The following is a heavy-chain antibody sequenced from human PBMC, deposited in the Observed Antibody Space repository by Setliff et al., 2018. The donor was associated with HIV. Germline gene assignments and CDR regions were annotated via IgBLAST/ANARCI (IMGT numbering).Heavy chain of an antibody. D-gene: IGHD1-26*01. J-gene: IGHJ4*02. Sequence: GGSLSLSCAASGFTFRNYGMHWVRQAPGKGLEWVAVIWFDGRSKYYADSVKGRFTISRDNSKNTLYLQMNSLRVEDTAVYYCAKDDGSYWGNHFDSWGQGTLVTVSS. CDR1: GFTFRNYG. CDR3: AKDDGSYWGNHFDS. CDR2: IWFDGRSK. V-gene: IGHV3-33*03.